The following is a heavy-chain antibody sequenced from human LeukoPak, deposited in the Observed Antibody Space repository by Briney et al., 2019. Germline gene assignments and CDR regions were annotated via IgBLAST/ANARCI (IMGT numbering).Heavy chain of an antibody. CDR1: GFTFSSYW. Sequence: GGSLRLSCAASGFTFSSYWMSWVRQAPGEGLEWVANIKQDGSEKYYVDSVKGRFTISRDNAKNSLYLQMNSLRAEDTAVYYCARDTLFYDFWSGYNTDVWGKGTTVTVSS. CDR2: IKQDGSEK. CDR3: ARDTLFYDFWSGYNTDV. D-gene: IGHD3-3*01. J-gene: IGHJ6*03. V-gene: IGHV3-7*01.